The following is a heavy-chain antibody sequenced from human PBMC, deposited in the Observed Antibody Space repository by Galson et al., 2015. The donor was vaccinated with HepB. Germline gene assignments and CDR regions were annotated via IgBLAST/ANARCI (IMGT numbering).Heavy chain of an antibody. CDR1: GYTFTSYD. J-gene: IGHJ6*03. D-gene: IGHD2-21*01. CDR3: ARAYCGGDCYSAEHYYYYMDV. Sequence: SVKVSFKASGYTFTSYDINWVRQATGQGLEWMGWMNPNSGNTGYAQKFQGRVTMTRNTSISTAYMGLSSLRSEDTAVYYCARAYCGGDCYSAEHYYYYMDVWGKGTTVTVSS. CDR2: MNPNSGNT. V-gene: IGHV1-8*01.